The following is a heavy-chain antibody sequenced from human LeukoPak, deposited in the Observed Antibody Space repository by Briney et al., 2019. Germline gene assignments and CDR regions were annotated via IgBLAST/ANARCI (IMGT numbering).Heavy chain of an antibody. CDR1: GGSISSSSYY. V-gene: IGHV4-39*01. Sequence: SETLSLTCTVSGGSISSSSYYWGWIRQPPGKGLEWIGSIYYSGSTYYNPSLKSRVTISVDTSKNQFPLKLSSVTAADTAVYYCARYIEVTRGWELGAIDYWGQGTLVTVSS. CDR3: ARYIEVTRGWELGAIDY. CDR2: IYYSGST. J-gene: IGHJ4*02. D-gene: IGHD1-26*01.